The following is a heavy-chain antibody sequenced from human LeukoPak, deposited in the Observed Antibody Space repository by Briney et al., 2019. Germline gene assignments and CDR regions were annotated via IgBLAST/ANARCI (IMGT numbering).Heavy chain of an antibody. D-gene: IGHD3-3*01. Sequence: GGSLRLSCAASGFTFSSYWMNWVRQAPGKGLEWVANIKQDGSEKYYVDSVKGRFTISRDNAKNSLYLQMNSLRAEDTAMYYCARGTVPEKYYDFWSGYYLPYYYYYYMDVWGKGTTVTVSS. CDR1: GFTFSSYW. CDR2: IKQDGSEK. CDR3: ARGTVPEKYYDFWSGYYLPYYYYYYMDV. V-gene: IGHV3-7*01. J-gene: IGHJ6*03.